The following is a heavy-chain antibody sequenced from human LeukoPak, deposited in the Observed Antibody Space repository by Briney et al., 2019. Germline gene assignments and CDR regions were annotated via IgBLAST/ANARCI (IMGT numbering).Heavy chain of an antibody. CDR3: ARRLTQYDCFDP. D-gene: IGHD2-2*01. CDR1: GDSVSSNSVT. V-gene: IGHV6-1*01. Sequence: SQTLSLTCAISGDSVSSNSVTWNWIRQSPSRGLEWLGRTYYRSTWYNDYAVSVRGRITVNPDTFKNQFSLHLNSMTPEDTAVYYCARRLTQYDCFDPWGQGILVTVSS. J-gene: IGHJ5*02. CDR2: TYYRSTWYN.